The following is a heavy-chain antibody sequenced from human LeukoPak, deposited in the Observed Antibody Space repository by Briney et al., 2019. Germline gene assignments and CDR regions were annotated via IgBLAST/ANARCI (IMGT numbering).Heavy chain of an antibody. J-gene: IGHJ4*02. D-gene: IGHD5-12*01. CDR2: IIPIFGTA. Sequence: SVKVSCKASGGTFSSYAISWVRQAPGQGLEWMGGIIPIFGTANYAQKFQGRVTITTDESTSTAYMELSSLRSEDTAVYYCAGGLSDIVATIYYFDYWGQGTLVTVSS. V-gene: IGHV1-69*05. CDR3: AGGLSDIVATIYYFDY. CDR1: GGTFSSYA.